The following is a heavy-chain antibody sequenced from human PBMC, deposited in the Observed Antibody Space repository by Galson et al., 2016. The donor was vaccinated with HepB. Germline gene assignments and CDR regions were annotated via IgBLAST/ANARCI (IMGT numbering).Heavy chain of an antibody. CDR3: TKPTRGGGYSFLIEA. Sequence: SLRLSCAASGFTFNFYAMHWVRQAPGKGLEWVAIISDDGSYKDYADSVKGRFTISRDNSKNTLYLQMDSLRPDDTALYYCTKPTRGGGYSFLIEAWGRGTLVTVSS. CDR1: GFTFNFYA. V-gene: IGHV3-30*18. CDR2: ISDDGSYK. D-gene: IGHD1-26*01. J-gene: IGHJ5*02.